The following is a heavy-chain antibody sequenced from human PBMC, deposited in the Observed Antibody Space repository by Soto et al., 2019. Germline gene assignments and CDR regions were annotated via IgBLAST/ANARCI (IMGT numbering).Heavy chain of an antibody. CDR2: ISQDGTDT. J-gene: IGHJ2*01. V-gene: IGHV3-7*01. D-gene: IGHD4-17*01. CDR1: GITFSRCL. CDR3: ARDPLSYGDYAQTYWYFDL. Sequence: EAQLVESGGGLVQPGGSLRLSCGASGITFSRCLMSWVRQAPGKGLEWVASISQDGTDTDYVDSVKGRFAISRDNPKNSLYLHMNSLRADDPAVYYCARDPLSYGDYAQTYWYFDLWGRGTRVTVSS.